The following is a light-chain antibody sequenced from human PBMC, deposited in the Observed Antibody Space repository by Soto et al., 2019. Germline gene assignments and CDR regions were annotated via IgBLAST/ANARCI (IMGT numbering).Light chain of an antibody. V-gene: IGLV1-40*01. Sequence: QSVLTQPPSVSGAPGQRVTISCTGSRSNIGAGYDVHWYHQLPGTAPKLLISGSNNRPSGVPDRFSGSTSGTSASLAITGLQAEDEGDYYCQAYDRSLGGFVVFGGGTKLTVL. J-gene: IGLJ2*01. CDR1: RSNIGAGYD. CDR3: QAYDRSLGGFVV. CDR2: GSN.